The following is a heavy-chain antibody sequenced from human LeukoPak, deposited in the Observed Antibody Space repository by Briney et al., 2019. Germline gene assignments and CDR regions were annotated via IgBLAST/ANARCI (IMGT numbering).Heavy chain of an antibody. Sequence: PGGSLRLSCAASGFTFRIYTMNWVRQTPEKGLEWVSIINYNGGNTYYADSVKGRFTISRDNSKNMVYLQMSSLRAEDTAIYFCAKDGHCPDSICPTNISVAGYVDSSGEGTLVTVSS. V-gene: IGHV3-23*01. CDR3: AKDGHCPDSICPTNISVAGYVDS. D-gene: IGHD6-19*01. CDR2: INYNGGNT. CDR1: GFTFRIYT. J-gene: IGHJ4*03.